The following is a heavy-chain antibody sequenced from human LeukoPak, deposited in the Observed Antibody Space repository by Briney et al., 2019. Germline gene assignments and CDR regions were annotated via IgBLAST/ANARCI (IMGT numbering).Heavy chain of an antibody. V-gene: IGHV3-49*03. CDR1: RFNYGDYA. CDR3: TRGKGDQGWY. Sequence: GGSLTLSCTASRFNYGDYAMSWFRQAPGKGQEWVGFIRSKAYGGTTEYAASVKGRFTISRDDSKSIACLQMNSLKTEDTAVYYCTRGKGDQGWYWGQGTLVTVSS. CDR2: IRSKAYGGTT. D-gene: IGHD2-15*01. J-gene: IGHJ4*02.